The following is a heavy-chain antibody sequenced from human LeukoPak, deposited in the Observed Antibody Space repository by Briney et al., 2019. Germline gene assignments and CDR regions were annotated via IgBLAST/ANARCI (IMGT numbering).Heavy chain of an antibody. CDR2: INPNSGGT. Sequence: ASVKVSCKASGYTFTGYYMHWVRQAPGQGLEWMGWINPNSGGTNYAQKFQGRVTMTRDTSISTAYMELSSLRSEDTAVYYCARDRTDSYGDYYYYYMDVWGKGTTVTVSS. D-gene: IGHD5-18*01. J-gene: IGHJ6*03. CDR3: ARDRTDSYGDYYYYYMDV. V-gene: IGHV1-2*02. CDR1: GYTFTGYY.